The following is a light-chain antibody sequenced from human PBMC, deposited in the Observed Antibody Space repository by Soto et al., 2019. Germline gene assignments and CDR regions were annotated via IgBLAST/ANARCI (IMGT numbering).Light chain of an antibody. V-gene: IGKV3D-20*02. CDR2: GAS. CDR3: QQRSNPIT. J-gene: IGKJ5*01. Sequence: EIVLTQSPGTLSLSPGERATLSCRASQSVSNNYLAWYQQKPGQAPRLLIYGASNRATGIPDRFSGSGSGTDFTLTISRLEPEDFAVYYCQQRSNPITFGQGTRLEIK. CDR1: QSVSNNY.